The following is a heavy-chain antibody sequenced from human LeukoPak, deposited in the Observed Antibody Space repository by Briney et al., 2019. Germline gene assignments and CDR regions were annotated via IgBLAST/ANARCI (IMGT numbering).Heavy chain of an antibody. CDR2: VYGSGYT. D-gene: IGHD6-19*01. CDR1: GASISGWY. V-gene: IGHV4-59*01. J-gene: IGHJ4*02. Sequence: SETLSLTCTVSGASISGWYWSWIRQPPGKGLEWIGYVYGSGYTNYNPSLKSRVTMSIDTSKNHFSLKLTSVTVADTATYYCARETSLAGFASGLGFNYWGQGILVTVSS. CDR3: ARETSLAGFASGLGFNY.